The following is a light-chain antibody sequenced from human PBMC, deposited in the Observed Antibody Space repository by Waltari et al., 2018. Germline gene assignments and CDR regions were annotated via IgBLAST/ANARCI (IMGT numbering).Light chain of an antibody. CDR1: TGAVAGDFY. Sequence: QTVVTQEPSLTVSPGGTVTLTCASSTGAVAGDFYPSWFQQMPGQAPSALIFGSTNKYSWTPALFSGSLLGGKAALTLSGAQPEDEADYYCLLHFGGDQLVFGGGTKLTVL. V-gene: IGLV7-43*01. J-gene: IGLJ3*02. CDR3: LLHFGGDQLV. CDR2: GST.